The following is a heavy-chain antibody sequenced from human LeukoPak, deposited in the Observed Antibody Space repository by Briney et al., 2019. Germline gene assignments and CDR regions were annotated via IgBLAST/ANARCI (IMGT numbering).Heavy chain of an antibody. CDR2: ISSSSSTI. J-gene: IGHJ1*01. D-gene: IGHD3-22*01. CDR1: GFTFSSYS. Sequence: PGGSLRLSCAASGFTFSSYSMNWVRQAPGKGLEWVSYISSSSSTIYYADSVKGRFTISRDNAKNSLYLQMNSLRAEDTAVYYCARSQIIYDSSGYYSEYFQHWGQGTLVTVSS. V-gene: IGHV3-48*04. CDR3: ARSQIIYDSSGYYSEYFQH.